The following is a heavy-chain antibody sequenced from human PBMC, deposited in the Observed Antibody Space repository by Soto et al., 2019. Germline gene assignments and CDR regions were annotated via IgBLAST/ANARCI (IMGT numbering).Heavy chain of an antibody. Sequence: EVQLVESGGGLVKPGGSLRLSCAASGFSFTNAWMSWVRQGRGKGLEWVGRIKSKTDGGTTDYAAPVKGRFIISRDDSKNKLYLQMSSLETEDTAVYYCTTNPRVGQQRKSRFYFYGMDVWGQGTTVTVSS. V-gene: IGHV3-15*01. CDR3: TTNPRVGQQRKSRFYFYGMDV. J-gene: IGHJ6*02. D-gene: IGHD6-13*01. CDR2: IKSKTDGGTT. CDR1: GFSFTNAW.